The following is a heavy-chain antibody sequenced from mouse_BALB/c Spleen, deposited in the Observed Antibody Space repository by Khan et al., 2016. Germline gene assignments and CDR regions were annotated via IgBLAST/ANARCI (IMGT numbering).Heavy chain of an antibody. Sequence: QVQLQQSGAELMTPGASVKISCKASGYTFSSYWIEWIKQRPGHGLEWIGEIFPKNYNTTYKENFKGKATFSADTSSNTAYMQLSSLTSEDSAVYCCSSYSIERAWFAYWGQGTLVTVSA. D-gene: IGHD2-10*01. V-gene: IGHV1-9*01. CDR2: IFPKNYNT. CDR3: SSYSIERAWFAY. J-gene: IGHJ3*01. CDR1: GYTFSSYW.